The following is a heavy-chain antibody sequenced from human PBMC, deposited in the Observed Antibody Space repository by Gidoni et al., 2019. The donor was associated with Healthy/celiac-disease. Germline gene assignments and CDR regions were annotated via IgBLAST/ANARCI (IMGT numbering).Heavy chain of an antibody. J-gene: IGHJ3*02. CDR1: GFTFGDYA. D-gene: IGHD3-22*01. Sequence: EVQLVESGGGLVQPGRSLRLSCTASGFTFGDYAMSWFRQAPGKGLEWVGFIRSKAYGGTTEYAASVKGRFTISRDDSKSIAYLQMNSLKTEDTAVYYCTRTNYYDSSTDAFDIGSKGTMVTVSS. V-gene: IGHV3-49*03. CDR2: IRSKAYGGTT. CDR3: TRTNYYDSSTDAFDI.